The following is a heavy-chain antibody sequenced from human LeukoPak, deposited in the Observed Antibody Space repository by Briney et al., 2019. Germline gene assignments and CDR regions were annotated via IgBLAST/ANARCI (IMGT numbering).Heavy chain of an antibody. Sequence: GGSLRLSCAASGFTFSSSAMHWVRQAPGKGPEGVAFIQSDGSYKHYSDSVKGRFTISRDNSKNTLYLEMNSLRVVDTGVYYCATHCSGTTCHRDYWGQGTLVTVSS. CDR1: GFTFSSSA. J-gene: IGHJ4*02. CDR3: ATHCSGTTCHRDY. CDR2: IQSDGSYK. D-gene: IGHD2-2*01. V-gene: IGHV3-30*02.